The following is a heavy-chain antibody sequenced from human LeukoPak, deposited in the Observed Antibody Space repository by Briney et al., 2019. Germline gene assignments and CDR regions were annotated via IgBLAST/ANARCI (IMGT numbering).Heavy chain of an antibody. Sequence: GESVKISCKGSGYTFSNYWIDWLRQVPGKGLQWVGIIYPRDSDTRYSPSFQGQVTLSADKSISTAYLQWSSLKASDTAIYYCARRGPYYFDHDHPFDIWGQGTMVTVSS. V-gene: IGHV5-51*01. J-gene: IGHJ3*02. CDR1: GYTFSNYW. D-gene: IGHD3-22*01. CDR3: ARRGPYYFDHDHPFDI. CDR2: IYPRDSDT.